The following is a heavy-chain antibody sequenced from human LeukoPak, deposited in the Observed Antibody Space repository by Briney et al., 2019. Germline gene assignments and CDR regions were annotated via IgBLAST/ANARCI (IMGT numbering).Heavy chain of an antibody. V-gene: IGHV3-23*01. J-gene: IGHJ6*02. CDR3: ARNQQLGGHSYYYYGMDV. Sequence: PGGSLRLSCVGSGFTSIAYALTWARQAPGKGLEWVSGISGGGVTTYYADSVKGRFTISRDNSKNTLYLQMNSLRADDTAIYYCARNQQLGGHSYYYYGMDVWCQGTTVTVSS. CDR1: GFTSIAYA. D-gene: IGHD3-16*01. CDR2: ISGGGVTT.